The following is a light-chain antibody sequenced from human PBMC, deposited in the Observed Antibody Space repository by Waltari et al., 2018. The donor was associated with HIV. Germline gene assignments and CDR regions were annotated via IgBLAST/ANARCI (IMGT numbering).Light chain of an antibody. J-gene: IGKJ3*01. CDR1: PTVNNK. Sequence: DIQMTQSPSSLSASVGDSVTITCRASPTVNNKLNWYQQKPGEAPKVVIYDASNLQSGVPSRFRGGGSWTDFTLTITSLQLDDFATYFCQQSFSYPLTFGPGTKVDI. V-gene: IGKV1-39*01. CDR3: QQSFSYPLT. CDR2: DAS.